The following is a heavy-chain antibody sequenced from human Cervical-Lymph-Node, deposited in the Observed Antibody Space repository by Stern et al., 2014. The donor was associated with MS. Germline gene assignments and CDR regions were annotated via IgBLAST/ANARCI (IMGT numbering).Heavy chain of an antibody. CDR2: IDYSGTT. J-gene: IGHJ6*02. V-gene: IGHV4-59*01. CDR1: GGSISTYQ. Sequence: QVQLQESGPGQVKPSETLSLTCSVSGGSISTYQRSWIRQPPGKGLEWIGYIDYSGTTHYTPSLKSRVTMSVHTSKNQFSLRLRSVTAADTAVYYCARDYYGSGRMDVWGQGTTATVTS. D-gene: IGHD3-10*01. CDR3: ARDYYGSGRMDV.